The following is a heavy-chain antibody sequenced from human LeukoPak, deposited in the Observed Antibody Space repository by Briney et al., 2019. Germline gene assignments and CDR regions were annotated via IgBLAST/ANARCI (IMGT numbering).Heavy chain of an antibody. J-gene: IGHJ4*02. Sequence: PSETLSLTCTVSGGSISSSSYYWGWIRQPPGKGLEWIGSIYYSGSTYYNPSLKSRVTISVDTSKNQFSLKPSSVTAADTAVYYCARQEPIFPPRYWGQGTLVTVSS. CDR1: GGSISSSSYY. V-gene: IGHV4-39*01. D-gene: IGHD3-9*01. CDR3: ARQEPIFPPRY. CDR2: IYYSGST.